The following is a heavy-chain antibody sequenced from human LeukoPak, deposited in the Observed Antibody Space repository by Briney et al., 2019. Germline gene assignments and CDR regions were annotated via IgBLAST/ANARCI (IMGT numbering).Heavy chain of an antibody. CDR2: IKQDGSEK. V-gene: IGHV3-7*01. J-gene: IGHJ4*02. CDR3: ARLKLLWSNYFDY. CDR1: GFTLSNAW. D-gene: IGHD2-2*01. Sequence: GGSLRLSCAASGFTLSNAWMNWVRQAPGKGLEWVANIKQDGSEKYYVDSVKGRFTISRDNAKNSLYLQMNSLIAEDTAVYYCARLKLLWSNYFDYWGQGTLVTVSS.